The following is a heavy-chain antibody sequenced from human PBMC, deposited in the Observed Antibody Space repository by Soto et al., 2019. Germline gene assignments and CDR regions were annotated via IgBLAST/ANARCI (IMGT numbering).Heavy chain of an antibody. Sequence: SETLSLTCTVSCGSISSGGYYWSWIRQHPGRGLEWIGYIYYSGSTYYNPSLKSRVTISVDTSKNQFSLKLSSVTAADTAVYYCARDGVSPYYYGMDVWGQGTTVTVSS. CDR2: IYYSGST. V-gene: IGHV4-31*03. J-gene: IGHJ6*02. CDR1: CGSISSGGYY. CDR3: ARDGVSPYYYGMDV.